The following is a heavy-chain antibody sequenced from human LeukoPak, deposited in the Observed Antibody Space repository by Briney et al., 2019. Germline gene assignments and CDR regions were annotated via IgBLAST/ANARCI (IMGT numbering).Heavy chain of an antibody. J-gene: IGHJ4*02. CDR1: GGSISSSSYY. CDR3: AARSPYLWGHGADY. Sequence: NPSETLSLTCTVSGGSISSSSYYLDWIRQPPGKGLEWIGSTYYVGSTYYNPSLKSRVTLSVDTSKNQFSLKLSSVTAADTAVYYCAARSPYLWGHGADYWGQGTVVTVSS. CDR2: TYYVGST. V-gene: IGHV4-39*01. D-gene: IGHD2-21*01.